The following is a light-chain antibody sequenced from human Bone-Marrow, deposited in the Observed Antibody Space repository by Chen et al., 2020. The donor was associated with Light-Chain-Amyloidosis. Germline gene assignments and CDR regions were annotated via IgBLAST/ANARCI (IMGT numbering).Light chain of an antibody. J-gene: IGLJ3*02. CDR2: EAK. Sequence: QSALPQPASVSGSPGQSITLSCTGSSSAVGTYNLVSWYQHHPGKAPKLIIYEAKKRPSGVSNRFSGYRSGYTAALTISGLQAEDEADYYCCSYAGRGKMFGGGTKLTVL. CDR1: SSAVGTYNL. CDR3: CSYAGRGKM. V-gene: IGLV2-23*01.